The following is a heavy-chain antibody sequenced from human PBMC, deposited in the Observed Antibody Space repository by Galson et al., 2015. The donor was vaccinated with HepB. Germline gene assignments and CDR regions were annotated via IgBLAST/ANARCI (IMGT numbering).Heavy chain of an antibody. CDR2: ISYDGSNK. D-gene: IGHD6-13*01. V-gene: IGHV3-30*04. CDR1: GFTFSSYA. J-gene: IGHJ6*02. Sequence: SLRLSCAASGFTFSSYAMHWVRQAPGKGLEWVAVISYDGSNKYYADSVKGRFTISRDNSKNTLYLQMNSLRAEDTAVYYCARDYGSSVYVNHYYVMDVWGQGTTVTVSS. CDR3: ARDYGSSVYVNHYYVMDV.